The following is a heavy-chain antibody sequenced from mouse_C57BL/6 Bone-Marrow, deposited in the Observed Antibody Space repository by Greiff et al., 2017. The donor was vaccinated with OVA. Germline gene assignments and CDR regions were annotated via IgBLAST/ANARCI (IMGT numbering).Heavy chain of an antibody. CDR1: GFTFSSYA. Sequence: DVKLVESGGGLVKPGGSLKLSCAASGFTFSSYAMSWVRQTPEKRLEWVATISDGGSYTYYPDNVKGRFTISRDNAKNNLYLQMSHLKSEDTAMYYCARDHETSYFDYWGQGTTLTVSS. CDR3: ARDHETSYFDY. J-gene: IGHJ2*01. V-gene: IGHV5-4*01. CDR2: ISDGGSYT.